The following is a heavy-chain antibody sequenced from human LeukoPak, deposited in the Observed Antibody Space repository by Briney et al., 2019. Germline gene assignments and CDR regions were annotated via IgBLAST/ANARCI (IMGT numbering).Heavy chain of an antibody. Sequence: GGSLRLSCAASGFTFSSYSMNWVRQAPGKGLEWVSSISSSSSYIYYADSVKGRFTISRDNAKNSLFLQMNSLRAEDTAVYYCARDPGNWNHEYWGQGTLVTVSS. D-gene: IGHD1-14*01. J-gene: IGHJ4*02. CDR1: GFTFSSYS. CDR2: ISSSSSYI. V-gene: IGHV3-21*01. CDR3: ARDPGNWNHEY.